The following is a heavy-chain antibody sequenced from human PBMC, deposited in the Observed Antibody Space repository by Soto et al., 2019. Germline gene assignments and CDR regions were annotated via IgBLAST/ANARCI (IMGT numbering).Heavy chain of an antibody. D-gene: IGHD5-18*01. J-gene: IGHJ5*02. CDR1: GFTFTSSA. CDR3: AADRDTATVGGWFDH. Sequence: QMQLVQSGPEVKKPGTSVKVSCKASGFTFTSSAMQWVRQARGQRPEWIGWIVVGSGNTNYAQKFQERVTITRDMSTSTAYMELSSLRSEDTAVYYCAADRDTATVGGWFDHWGQGTLVTVSS. CDR2: IVVGSGNT. V-gene: IGHV1-58*02.